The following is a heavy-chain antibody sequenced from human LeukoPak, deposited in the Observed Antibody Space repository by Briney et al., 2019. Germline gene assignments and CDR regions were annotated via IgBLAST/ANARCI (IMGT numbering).Heavy chain of an antibody. V-gene: IGHV3-23*01. CDR1: GFTFSSYS. J-gene: IGHJ4*02. CDR3: AKAPRGYENYFDY. Sequence: GGSLRLSCAASGFTFSSYSMNSVRQAPGKGLEWVSTISGSGVGIYYADSVKGRFAISRDNSKNTMSLQMDSLRAEDTAVYYCAKAPRGYENYFDYWGQGTLVTVSS. CDR2: ISGSGVGI. D-gene: IGHD5-12*01.